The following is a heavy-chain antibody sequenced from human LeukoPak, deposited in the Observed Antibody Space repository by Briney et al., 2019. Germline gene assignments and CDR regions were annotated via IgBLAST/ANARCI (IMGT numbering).Heavy chain of an antibody. Sequence: GECLKISCKGSGYSFTNYWLGWVRQMPGKGGEGMGIIYSGDSDTRYSPSFQGQVTISADNSISTAYLQWSSLKAPDTAMYCARQERFLEWLLSPFDYWGQGTLGTVSS. CDR3: ARQERFLEWLLSPFDY. V-gene: IGHV5-51*01. J-gene: IGHJ4*02. CDR2: IYSGDSDT. D-gene: IGHD3-3*01. CDR1: GYSFTNYW.